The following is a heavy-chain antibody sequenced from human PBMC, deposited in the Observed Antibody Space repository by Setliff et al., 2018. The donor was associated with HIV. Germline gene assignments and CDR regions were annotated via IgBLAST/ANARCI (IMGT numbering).Heavy chain of an antibody. Sequence: GGSLSLSCAASGFSFSTYAMHWVRQAPGKGLELVSVISYDGSSESYADSVKGRFTISRDNSKNTPYLQMNSLGPEDTAVYYCARARTGVTMVRGAMSFWGQGTLVTVS. D-gene: IGHD3-10*01. V-gene: IGHV3-30*04. CDR3: ARARTGVTMVRGAMSF. CDR1: GFSFSTYA. J-gene: IGHJ4*02. CDR2: ISYDGSSE.